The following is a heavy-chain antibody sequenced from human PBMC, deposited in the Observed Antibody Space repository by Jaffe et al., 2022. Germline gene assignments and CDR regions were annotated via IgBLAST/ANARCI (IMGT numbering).Heavy chain of an antibody. Sequence: QLQLQESGPGLVKPSETLSLTCTVSGGSISSSSYYWGWIRQPPGKGLEWIGSIYYSGSTYYNPSLKSRVTISVDTSKNQFSLKLSSVTAADTAVYYCARHPMLRGAFDIWGQGTMVTVSS. CDR3: ARHPMLRGAFDI. CDR1: GGSISSSSYY. V-gene: IGHV4-39*01. D-gene: IGHD2-15*01. CDR2: IYYSGST. J-gene: IGHJ3*02.